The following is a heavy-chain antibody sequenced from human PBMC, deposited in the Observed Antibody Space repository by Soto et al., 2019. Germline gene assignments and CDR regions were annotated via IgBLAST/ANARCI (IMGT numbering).Heavy chain of an antibody. Sequence: SVKVSCKASGFTFTSSAVQWVRQARGQRLEWIGWIVVGSGNTNYAQKFQERVTITRDMSTSTAYMELSSLRSEDTAVYYCAADSFWSGYQYYYGMDVWGQGTTVTVSS. CDR1: GFTFTSSA. CDR2: IVVGSGNT. D-gene: IGHD3-3*01. CDR3: AADSFWSGYQYYYGMDV. J-gene: IGHJ6*02. V-gene: IGHV1-58*01.